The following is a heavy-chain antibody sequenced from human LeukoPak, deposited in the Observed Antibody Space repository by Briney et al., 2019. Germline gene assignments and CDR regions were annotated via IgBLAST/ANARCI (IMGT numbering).Heavy chain of an antibody. J-gene: IGHJ4*02. CDR1: GGSISSGDYY. V-gene: IGHV4-30-4*01. CDR2: IYYSGST. D-gene: IGHD3-10*01. Sequence: PSQSLSLTCTVSGGSISSGDYYWSWIRHPPGKGLEWIGYIYYSGSTYYNPSLKSRVPISVDTSKNQFTLKLSSVTAADTAVYYCARAMVRGVIFDYWGQGTLVTVSS. CDR3: ARAMVRGVIFDY.